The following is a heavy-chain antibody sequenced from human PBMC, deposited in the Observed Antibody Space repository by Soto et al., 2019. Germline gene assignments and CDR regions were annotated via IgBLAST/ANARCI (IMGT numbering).Heavy chain of an antibody. D-gene: IGHD4-17*01. Sequence: SETLSLTCTVSGGSVSRGSYYWSWIRQPPGKGLEWIGYIYYSGSTNYNPSLKSRVTISVDTSKNQFSLKLSSVTAADTAVYYCVRDHDYGDYNYWGQGTLVTVSS. CDR2: IYYSGST. V-gene: IGHV4-61*01. CDR3: VRDHDYGDYNY. J-gene: IGHJ4*02. CDR1: GGSVSRGSYY.